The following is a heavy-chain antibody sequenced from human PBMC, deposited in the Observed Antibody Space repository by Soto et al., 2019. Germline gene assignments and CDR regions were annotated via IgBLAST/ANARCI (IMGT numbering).Heavy chain of an antibody. J-gene: IGHJ2*01. CDR3: ARSPAAVAGNNWYFDL. V-gene: IGHV3-48*03. CDR2: ISDGGTTI. Sequence: GGSLRLSCTASGFTFRTYEMNWVRQAPGKGLEWISYISDGGTTIYYSDSVKGRFTISRDDAKNSVYLQMNSLRGEDTAVYYCARSPAAVAGNNWYFDLWGRGTLVTVSS. CDR1: GFTFRTYE. D-gene: IGHD6-19*01.